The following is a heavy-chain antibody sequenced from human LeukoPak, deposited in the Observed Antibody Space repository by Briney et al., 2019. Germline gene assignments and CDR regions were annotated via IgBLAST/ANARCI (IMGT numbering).Heavy chain of an antibody. Sequence: ASVKVSCKSSGYMFTSHGIHWLRQAPGQGLEWMGWISAQNGNTNYMQQFLGRITMTRDTSATTAYMELRSLKSDDTAVYYCARESNGGYGFDYWGQGTPVTAAS. CDR2: ISAQNGNT. CDR3: ARESNGGYGFDY. J-gene: IGHJ4*02. D-gene: IGHD5-12*01. V-gene: IGHV1-18*01. CDR1: GYMFTSHG.